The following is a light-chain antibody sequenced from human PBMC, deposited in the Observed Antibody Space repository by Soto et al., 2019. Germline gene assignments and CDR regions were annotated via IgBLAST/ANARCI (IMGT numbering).Light chain of an antibody. CDR3: QQYGSSPWT. Sequence: ENVLTQSPGTLSLSPGERATLSCRASQSISRTYLAWYQQKPGQAPRLLIYGASSRATGIPDRFSGSGSGTDFTLTISRLEPEDFAVYYCQQYGSSPWTFGQGTKVDIK. V-gene: IGKV3-20*01. CDR1: QSISRTY. CDR2: GAS. J-gene: IGKJ1*01.